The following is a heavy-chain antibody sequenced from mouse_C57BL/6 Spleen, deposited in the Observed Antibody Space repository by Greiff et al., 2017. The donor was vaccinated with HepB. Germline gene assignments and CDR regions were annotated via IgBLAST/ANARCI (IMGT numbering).Heavy chain of an antibody. Sequence: QVQLQQSGAELVRPGTSVKMSCKASGYTFTSYWIGWVKQRPGHGLEWIGDIYPGGGYTNYNEKFKGKATLTADTSSSTAYMQFSSLTSEDSAIYYCASEGKLRAMDYWGQGTSVTVSS. V-gene: IGHV1-63*01. CDR3: ASEGKLRAMDY. D-gene: IGHD1-1*01. J-gene: IGHJ4*01. CDR1: GYTFTSYW. CDR2: IYPGGGYT.